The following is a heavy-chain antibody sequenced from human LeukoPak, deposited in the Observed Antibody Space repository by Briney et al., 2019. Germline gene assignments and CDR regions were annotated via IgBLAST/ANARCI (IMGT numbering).Heavy chain of an antibody. CDR3: AKERYGSVAGPIDC. Sequence: GGSLRLSCAASGFTFNTYAMGWVRQAPGKGLEWVSSISDTGLNTYHADSVEGRFTISRDNSKNMLFLQITSLTAGDTAVYYCAKERYGSVAGPIDCWGQGTLVTVSS. V-gene: IGHV3-23*01. J-gene: IGHJ4*02. CDR2: ISDTGLNT. D-gene: IGHD6-19*01. CDR1: GFTFNTYA.